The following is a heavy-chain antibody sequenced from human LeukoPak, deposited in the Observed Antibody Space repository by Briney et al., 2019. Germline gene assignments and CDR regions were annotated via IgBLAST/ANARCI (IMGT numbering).Heavy chain of an antibody. Sequence: ASVKVSCKASGYTFTNYGLSRVRQAPGQGHEWMGWISGYNGNTNYAQRLQGRVTLTTDTSTNTAYMELTSLRSDDTAVYYCARGRVLHNYFDYWGQGTLVSVSS. V-gene: IGHV1-18*01. CDR3: ARGRVLHNYFDY. D-gene: IGHD4-11*01. J-gene: IGHJ4*02. CDR1: GYTFTNYG. CDR2: ISGYNGNT.